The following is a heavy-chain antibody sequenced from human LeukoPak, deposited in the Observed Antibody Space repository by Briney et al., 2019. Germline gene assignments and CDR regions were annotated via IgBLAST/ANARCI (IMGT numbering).Heavy chain of an antibody. J-gene: IGHJ4*02. V-gene: IGHV3-23*01. D-gene: IGHD4-17*01. CDR2: ISGGGDYT. Sequence: PGGSLRLSCAASAFTFSNFAMGWVRQAPGKGLEWVSSISGGGDYTYYADSVKGRFTISRDNSNNTLYLQMNSLRAEGTAVYYCAKGDYGDYYFDYWGQGTLVTVSS. CDR3: AKGDYGDYYFDY. CDR1: AFTFSNFA.